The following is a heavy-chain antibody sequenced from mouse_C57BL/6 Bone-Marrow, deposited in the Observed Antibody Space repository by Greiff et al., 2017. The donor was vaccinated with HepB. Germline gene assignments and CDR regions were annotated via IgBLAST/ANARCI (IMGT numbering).Heavy chain of an antibody. J-gene: IGHJ2*01. CDR1: GYAFSSSW. Sequence: QVQLQQSGPELVKPGASVKISCKASGYAFSSSWMNWVKQRPGKGLEWLGRIYPGDGDTNYNGKFKGKATLTADKSSSTAYMQLSSLTSEDSAVYFCAREDSAGAYFDYWGQGTTLTVSS. D-gene: IGHD3-2*02. V-gene: IGHV1-82*01. CDR2: IYPGDGDT. CDR3: AREDSAGAYFDY.